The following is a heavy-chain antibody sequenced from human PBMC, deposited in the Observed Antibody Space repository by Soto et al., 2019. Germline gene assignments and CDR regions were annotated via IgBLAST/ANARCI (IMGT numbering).Heavy chain of an antibody. Sequence: QVQLVQSGAEVKKPGSSVKDSCKASGGTFSSYTISWVRQAPGQGLEWMGRIIPILGIANYAQKFQGRVTITADKSTSTAYMELSSLRSEDTAVYYCARLTPEMAAFDYWGQGTLVTVSS. J-gene: IGHJ4*02. CDR2: IIPILGIA. D-gene: IGHD6-19*01. V-gene: IGHV1-69*02. CDR3: ARLTPEMAAFDY. CDR1: GGTFSSYT.